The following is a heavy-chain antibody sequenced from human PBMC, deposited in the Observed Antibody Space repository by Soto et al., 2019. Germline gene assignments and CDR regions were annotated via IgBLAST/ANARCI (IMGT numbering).Heavy chain of an antibody. V-gene: IGHV1-3*01. D-gene: IGHD6-13*01. CDR3: ASRIKNAEAAGSQTYYYYYGMDV. CDR2: INAGNGNT. J-gene: IGHJ6*02. Sequence: ASVKVSCKASGYTFTSYAMHWVRQAPGQRLEWMGWINAGNGNTKYSQKFQGRVTITRDTSASTAYMELSSLRSEDTAVYYCASRIKNAEAAGSQTYYYYYGMDVWGQGTTVTVSS. CDR1: GYTFTSYA.